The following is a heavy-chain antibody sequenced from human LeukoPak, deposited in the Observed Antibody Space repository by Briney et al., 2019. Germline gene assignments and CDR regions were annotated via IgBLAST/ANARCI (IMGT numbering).Heavy chain of an antibody. CDR3: ARDSCSGGTCYFHY. CDR1: GGTFRSFA. Sequence: SVKVSCKASGGTFRSFAISWVRQAPGQGLEWMGRIIPIFGTTKYAQKFQGRVTITTDESTSTAYMELSSLRSEDTAVFYCARDSCSGGTCYFHYWGQGTLVTVSS. CDR2: IIPIFGTT. J-gene: IGHJ4*02. D-gene: IGHD2-15*01. V-gene: IGHV1-69*05.